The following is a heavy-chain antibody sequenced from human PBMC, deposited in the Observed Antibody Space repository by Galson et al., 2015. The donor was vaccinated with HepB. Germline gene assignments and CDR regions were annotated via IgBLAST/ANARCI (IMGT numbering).Heavy chain of an antibody. Sequence: SLRLSCAASGFTFSSYGMHWVRQAPGKGLEWVAVISYDGTSKYYADSVKGRFTISRDNSKNTLHLQMNSLRAKDTALYYCARGADWNSFDYWGQGTLVTVSS. CDR1: GFTFSSYG. J-gene: IGHJ4*02. CDR2: ISYDGTSK. D-gene: IGHD1-1*01. CDR3: ARGADWNSFDY. V-gene: IGHV3-30*19.